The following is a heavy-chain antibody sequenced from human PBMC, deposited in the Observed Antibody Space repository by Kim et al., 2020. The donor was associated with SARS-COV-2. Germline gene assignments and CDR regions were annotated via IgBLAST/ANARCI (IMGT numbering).Heavy chain of an antibody. V-gene: IGHV3-11*01. D-gene: IGHD3-22*01. CDR2: ISSSGSTI. CDR1: GFTFSDYY. CDR3: ARDYPHSSGYALDI. Sequence: GGSLRLSCAASGFTFSDYYMSWIRQAPGKGLEWVSYISSSGSTIFYADSVKGRFNISRDNAKNSLYLQMNSLRAEDTAVYYCARDYPHSSGYALDIWGQGTMVTVSS. J-gene: IGHJ3*02.